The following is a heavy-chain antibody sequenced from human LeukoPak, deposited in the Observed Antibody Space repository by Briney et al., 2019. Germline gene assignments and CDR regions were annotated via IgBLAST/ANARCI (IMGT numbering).Heavy chain of an antibody. CDR3: ARGSSSSWSYLDS. D-gene: IGHD6-13*01. CDR1: GSSFTGYF. V-gene: IGHV1-2*02. CDR2: INPNTGGT. Sequence: ASVKVSCKTSGSSFTGYFMHWVRQAPGQGPEWMGWINPNTGGTNYAQNFQGRVTVSRDTSITTAYMELTRLRSDDTAVYYCARGSSSSWSYLDSWGQGTLVTVSS. J-gene: IGHJ4*02.